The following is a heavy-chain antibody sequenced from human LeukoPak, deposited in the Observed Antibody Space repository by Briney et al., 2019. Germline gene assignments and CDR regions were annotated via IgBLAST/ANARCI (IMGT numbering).Heavy chain of an antibody. Sequence: GGSLRLSCAASGFTFSNYNMNWVRQAPRKGLEWVSSISSNSGYMYYADSVKGRFTFSRDNAKNSLYLQMNSLRAEDTAVYYCASRAFGEFPPYYYGMDVWGQGTTVTVSS. CDR1: GFTFSNYN. D-gene: IGHD3-10*01. V-gene: IGHV3-21*01. CDR3: ASRAFGEFPPYYYGMDV. CDR2: ISSNSGYM. J-gene: IGHJ6*02.